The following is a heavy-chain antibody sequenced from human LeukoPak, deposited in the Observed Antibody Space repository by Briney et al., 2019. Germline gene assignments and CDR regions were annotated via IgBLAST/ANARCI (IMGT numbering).Heavy chain of an antibody. J-gene: IGHJ2*01. V-gene: IGHV1-69*04. D-gene: IGHD5-18*01. CDR1: GGTFSSYA. CDR2: IIPILGIA. Sequence: SVKVSCKASGGTFSSYAISWVRQAPGQGLEWMGRIIPILGIANYAQKFQGRVTITADKSTGTAYMELSSLRSEDTAVYYCARDNPEPIQLWSLYWYFDLWGRGTLVTVSS. CDR3: ARDNPEPIQLWSLYWYFDL.